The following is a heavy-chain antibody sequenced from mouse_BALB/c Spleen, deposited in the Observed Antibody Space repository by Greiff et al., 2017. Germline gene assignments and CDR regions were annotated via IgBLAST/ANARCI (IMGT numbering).Heavy chain of an antibody. D-gene: IGHD2-5*01. Sequence: EVQGVESGGDLVKPGGSLKLSCAASGFTFSSYGMSWVRQTPDKRLEWVATISSGGSYTYYPDSVKGRFTIARDNAKNTLYLQMSSLKSEDTAMYYCARPDNSTWFAYWGQGTLVTVSA. CDR2: ISSGGSYT. V-gene: IGHV5-6*01. CDR1: GFTFSSYG. J-gene: IGHJ3*01. CDR3: ARPDNSTWFAY.